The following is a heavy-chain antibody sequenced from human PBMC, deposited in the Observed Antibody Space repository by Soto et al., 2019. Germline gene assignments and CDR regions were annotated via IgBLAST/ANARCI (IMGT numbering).Heavy chain of an antibody. CDR3: AREGVRGMDV. D-gene: IGHD3-16*01. Sequence: ASVKVSCKVSGYTLTELSMHWVRQAPGKGLEWMGGFDPEDGETIYAQKFQGRVTMTKDTSTDTANIELSSLRSEDTAVYYCAREGVRGMDVWGQGTTVTVSS. J-gene: IGHJ6*02. CDR1: GYTLTELS. V-gene: IGHV1-24*01. CDR2: FDPEDGET.